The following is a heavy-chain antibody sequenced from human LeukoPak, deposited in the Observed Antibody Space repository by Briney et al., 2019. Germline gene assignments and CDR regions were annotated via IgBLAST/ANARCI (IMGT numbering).Heavy chain of an antibody. V-gene: IGHV3-23*01. CDR1: GFTFSSYA. Sequence: GSLRLSCAASGFTFSSYAMSWVRQAPGKGLEWVSAISGSGGITSYADSVKGRFTISRDNSKNTLYLQMNSLGAEDTAVYYCAKGDTTWELPHDYWGQGTLVTVSS. D-gene: IGHD1-26*01. CDR3: AKGDTTWELPHDY. CDR2: ISGSGGIT. J-gene: IGHJ4*02.